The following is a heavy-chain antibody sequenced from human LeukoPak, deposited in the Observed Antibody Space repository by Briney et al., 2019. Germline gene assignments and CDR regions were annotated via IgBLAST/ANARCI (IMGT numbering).Heavy chain of an antibody. CDR3: ARSPSQQWLLPMDV. J-gene: IGHJ6*02. V-gene: IGHV3-21*01. D-gene: IGHD3-22*01. CDR1: GFTFSSYS. CDR2: ISSSSSYI. Sequence: GGSLRLSCAASGFTFSSYSMNWVRQAPGKGLEWVSSISSSSSYIYYADSVKGRFTISRDNAKNSLYLQMNSLRAEDTAVYYCARSPSQQWLLPMDVWGQGTTVTVSS.